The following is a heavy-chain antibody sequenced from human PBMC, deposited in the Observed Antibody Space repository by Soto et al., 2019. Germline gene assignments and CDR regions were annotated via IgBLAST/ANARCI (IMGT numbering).Heavy chain of an antibody. D-gene: IGHD3-16*01. CDR3: AKAIRYAYDS. CDR1: GGSIYNYY. J-gene: IGHJ4*02. CDR2: ISYSGNTT. V-gene: IGHV4-59*01. Sequence: QVQLQESGPGLVKPSETLSLTCTVSGGSIYNYYWRWIRQPPGKGLEWIGYISYSGNTTNYNPSLKSRVTIALDTSKNQFSLRLSSVTAADTAVYYCAKAIRYAYDSWGQGTLVTVSS.